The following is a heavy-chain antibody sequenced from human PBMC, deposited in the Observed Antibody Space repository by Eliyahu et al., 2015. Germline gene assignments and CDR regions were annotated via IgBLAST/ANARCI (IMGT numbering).Heavy chain of an antibody. Sequence: EVQLVQSGAEVKKPGESLKISCKGSGYSFTRYWIGWVRQMPGKGLEWMGIINLSDSDTRYSPSFQGQVTISADKSISTAYLQWSSLKASDTAMYYCARHRPAGGNYYYGMDVWGQGTTVTVSS. CDR2: INLSDSDT. CDR3: ARHRPAGGNYYYGMDV. V-gene: IGHV5-51*01. J-gene: IGHJ6*02. D-gene: IGHD6-6*01. CDR1: GYSFTRYW.